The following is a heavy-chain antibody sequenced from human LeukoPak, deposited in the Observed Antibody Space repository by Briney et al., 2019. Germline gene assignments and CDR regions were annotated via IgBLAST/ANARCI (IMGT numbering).Heavy chain of an antibody. CDR1: GGSFSGYY. V-gene: IGHV4-34*01. Sequence: PSETLSLTCAVYGGSFSGYYWSWIRQPPGKWLEWIGEINHIVSTNYNPSLKSRVTISVDTSKNQFSLKLSSVTAADTAVYYCARTGSLIPGGYYYYGMDVWGQGTTVTVSS. CDR3: ARTGSLIPGGYYYYGMDV. J-gene: IGHJ6*02. D-gene: IGHD1-14*01. CDR2: INHIVST.